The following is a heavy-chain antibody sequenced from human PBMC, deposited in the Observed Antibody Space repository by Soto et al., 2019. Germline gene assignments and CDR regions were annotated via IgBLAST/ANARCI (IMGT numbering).Heavy chain of an antibody. CDR1: GGSFSGYY. CDR2: INHSGST. D-gene: IGHD3-16*01. V-gene: IGHV4-34*01. CDR3: ARVPSPFDFYYAMDV. J-gene: IGHJ6*02. Sequence: SETLSLTCAVYGGSFSGYYWSWIRQPPGKGLEWIGEINHSGSTNYNPSLKSRLTMSLDTSQNQFSLKLNSVTAADTAVYFCARVPSPFDFYYAMDVWGQGTTVTVSS.